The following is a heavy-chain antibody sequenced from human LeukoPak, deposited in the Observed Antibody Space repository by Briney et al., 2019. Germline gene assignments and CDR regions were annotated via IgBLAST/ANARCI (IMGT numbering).Heavy chain of an antibody. Sequence: PSETLSLTCSVSGDSISRSDSYLDWVRHPPGKGLEWIGTIYYSGRTCYSPSLNGRVTMSVDTSKNQFSLNLRSVTAADTATFYCARRRYFDGSGYLEWGQGTLLSVSS. D-gene: IGHD3-22*01. CDR3: ARRRYFDGSGYLE. CDR2: IYYSGRT. J-gene: IGHJ1*01. V-gene: IGHV4-39*01. CDR1: GDSISRSDSY.